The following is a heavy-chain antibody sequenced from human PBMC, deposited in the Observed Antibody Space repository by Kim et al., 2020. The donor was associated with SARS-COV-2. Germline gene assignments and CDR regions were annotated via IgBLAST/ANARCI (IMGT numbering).Heavy chain of an antibody. J-gene: IGHJ4*02. Sequence: YAQKFQGRVTITRDTSASPAYMELSSLRSEDTAVYYCARKRASSGWFIDYWGQGTLVTVSS. V-gene: IGHV1-3*01. D-gene: IGHD6-19*01. CDR3: ARKRASSGWFIDY.